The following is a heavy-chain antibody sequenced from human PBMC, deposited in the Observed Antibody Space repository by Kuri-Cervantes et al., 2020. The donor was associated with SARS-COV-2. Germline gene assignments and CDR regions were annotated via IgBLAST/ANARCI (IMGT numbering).Heavy chain of an antibody. CDR3: ARVKGIVLIDWFDP. J-gene: IGHJ5*02. V-gene: IGHV4-34*01. Sequence: LSCAVYGGSFSGYYWSWIRQPPGKGLEWIGEINHSGSTNYNPSLKSRVTISVDTSKNQFSLKLSSVTAADTAVYYCARVKGIVLIDWFDPWGQGTLVTVSS. CDR1: GGSFSGYY. CDR2: INHSGST. D-gene: IGHD2-8*01.